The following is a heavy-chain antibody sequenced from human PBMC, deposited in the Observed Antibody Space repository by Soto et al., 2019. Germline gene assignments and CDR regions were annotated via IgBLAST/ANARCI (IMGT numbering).Heavy chain of an antibody. Sequence: SETLSLTCTVSGGSISSSSYYWGWIRQPPGKGLEWIGSIYYSGSTYYNPSLKSRVTISVDTSKNQFSLKLSSVTAADTAVYYCARQNGRGYYDFWSGYYPYYYGMDVWGQGTTVTVSS. CDR3: ARQNGRGYYDFWSGYYPYYYGMDV. D-gene: IGHD3-3*01. CDR2: IYYSGST. CDR1: GGSISSSSYY. J-gene: IGHJ6*02. V-gene: IGHV4-39*01.